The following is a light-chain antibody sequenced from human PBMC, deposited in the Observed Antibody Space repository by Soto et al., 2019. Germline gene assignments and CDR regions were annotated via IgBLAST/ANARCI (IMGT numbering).Light chain of an antibody. CDR2: GAS. V-gene: IGKV3-20*01. CDR1: QSVSSSY. J-gene: IGKJ1*01. Sequence: EIVLTQSPGTLSLSPGERATLSCRASQSVSSSYLAWYQQKPGQAPRLLIYGASSRATGIPDRFSGSGSGTDFTLTISSLELEDFAVYYWQQYGSVPGRFGQGTYFEIK. CDR3: QQYGSVPGR.